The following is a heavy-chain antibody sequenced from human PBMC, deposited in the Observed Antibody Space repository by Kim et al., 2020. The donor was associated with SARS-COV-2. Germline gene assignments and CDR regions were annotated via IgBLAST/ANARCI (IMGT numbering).Heavy chain of an antibody. CDR2: IKQDGSEK. D-gene: IGHD3-16*02. CDR3: ARGEDDYVWGSYRYRRSFDY. V-gene: IGHV3-7*03. CDR1: GFTFSSYW. Sequence: GGSLRLSCAASGFTFSSYWMSWVRQAPGKGLEWVANIKQDGSEKYYVDSVKGRFTISRDNAKNSLYLQMNSLRAEDTAVYYCARGEDDYVWGSYRYRRSFDYWGQGTLVTVSS. J-gene: IGHJ4*02.